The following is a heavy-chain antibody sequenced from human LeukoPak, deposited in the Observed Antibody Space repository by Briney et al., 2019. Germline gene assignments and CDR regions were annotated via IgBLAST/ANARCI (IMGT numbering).Heavy chain of an antibody. CDR3: IKDLRLDLHFDTFDI. CDR1: GFTFDDYA. D-gene: IGHD1-7*01. CDR2: ISWDSGSR. Sequence: GGSLRLSCAASGFTFDDYAMHWVRQRPGKGLEWVSSISWDSGSRVYADSVKGRFSISRDNAKNSLYLQMSSLTPEDTALYYCIKDLRLDLHFDTFDIWGQGTLVTVSS. J-gene: IGHJ3*02. V-gene: IGHV3-9*01.